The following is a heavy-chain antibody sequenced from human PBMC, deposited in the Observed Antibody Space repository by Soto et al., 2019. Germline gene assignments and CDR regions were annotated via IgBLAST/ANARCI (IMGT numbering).Heavy chain of an antibody. J-gene: IGHJ4*02. CDR2: TNVDGSST. V-gene: IGHV3-74*01. Sequence: GGSLRLSCAASGLTLSNYWVHWVRQAPGKGLVWVSHTNVDGSSTSYADSVKGRFTISRDNAKNTVYLQMNGLRDEDTAVYYCARPYCSSTTCYSPPDYWGLGTLVTVSS. D-gene: IGHD2-2*01. CDR1: GLTLSNYW. CDR3: ARPYCSSTTCYSPPDY.